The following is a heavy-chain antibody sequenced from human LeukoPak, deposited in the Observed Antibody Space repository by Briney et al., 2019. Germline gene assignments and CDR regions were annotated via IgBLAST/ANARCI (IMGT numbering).Heavy chain of an antibody. V-gene: IGHV5-51*01. CDR3: ARARGSGSYSQYDY. Sequence: IISPRDSDTRYSPSFQGHVTISADKSISTAYLQWSSLKASDTAMYYCARARGSGSYSQYDYWGQGTLVTVSS. D-gene: IGHD3-10*01. CDR2: ISPRDSDT. J-gene: IGHJ4*02.